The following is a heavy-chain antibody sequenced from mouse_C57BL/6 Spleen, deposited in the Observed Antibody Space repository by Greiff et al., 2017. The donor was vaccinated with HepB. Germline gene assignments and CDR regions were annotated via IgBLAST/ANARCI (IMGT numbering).Heavy chain of an antibody. CDR1: GYTFTGYW. Sequence: QVQLQQSGAELMKPGASVKLSCKATGYTFTGYWIEWVKQRPGHGLEWIGEILPGSGSTNYNEKFKGKATFTADTSSNTAYMQISSLTTEDSAIYYCARRRYGSSYGYFDVWGTGTTVTVSS. J-gene: IGHJ1*03. D-gene: IGHD1-1*01. CDR3: ARRRYGSSYGYFDV. V-gene: IGHV1-9*01. CDR2: ILPGSGST.